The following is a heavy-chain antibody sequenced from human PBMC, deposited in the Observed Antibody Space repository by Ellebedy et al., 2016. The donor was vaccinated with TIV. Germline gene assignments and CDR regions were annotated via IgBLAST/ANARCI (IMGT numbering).Heavy chain of an antibody. Sequence: GESLKISCAASGFTFSSYAMHWVRQAPGKGLEWVAVISYDGSNKYYADSVKGRFTISRDNSKNTLYLQMNSLRAEDTAVYYCARAPESGYSSGWYWDYWGQGTLVTVSS. CDR3: ARAPESGYSSGWYWDY. CDR1: GFTFSSYA. CDR2: ISYDGSNK. J-gene: IGHJ4*02. D-gene: IGHD6-19*01. V-gene: IGHV3-30-3*01.